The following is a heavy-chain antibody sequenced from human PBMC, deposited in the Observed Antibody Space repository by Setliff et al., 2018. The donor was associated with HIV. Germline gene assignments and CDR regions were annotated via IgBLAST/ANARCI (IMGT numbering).Heavy chain of an antibody. CDR1: GYTFTGHY. D-gene: IGHD3-10*01. Sequence: ASVKVSCKASGYTFTGHYLHWVRQAPGQGLEWLGWVNPNSGDAIYAQNFQGRVTMNRDTSINAAYMELRGLRSDDTAVYYWARNFGLSPPGKYYYYYGMDIWGQGTTVTVSS. J-gene: IGHJ6*02. CDR2: VNPNSGDA. V-gene: IGHV1-2*02. CDR3: ARNFGLSPPGKYYYYYGMDI.